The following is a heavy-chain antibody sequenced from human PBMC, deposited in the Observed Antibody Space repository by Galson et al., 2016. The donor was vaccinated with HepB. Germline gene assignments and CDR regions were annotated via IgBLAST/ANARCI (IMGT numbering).Heavy chain of an antibody. CDR1: GFRFSDYY. V-gene: IGHV3-7*03. D-gene: IGHD2-15*01. CDR3: ARWSAAFDY. Sequence: SLRLSCAAFGFRFSDYYLGWVRQAPGKGLEWVAHISQDGTSKPYADSVKGRFTISRDNAKNSLYLQMNSLRAEDTAVYYCARWSAAFDYWGQGTVVTVSS. CDR2: ISQDGTSK. J-gene: IGHJ4*02.